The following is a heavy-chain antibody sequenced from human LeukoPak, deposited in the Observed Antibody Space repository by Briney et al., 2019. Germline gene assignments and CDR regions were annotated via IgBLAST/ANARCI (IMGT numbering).Heavy chain of an antibody. D-gene: IGHD3-22*01. J-gene: IGHJ4*02. Sequence: PSETLSLTCTVSGGSISSYYWSWIRQPAGKGLEWIGRIYTSGSTNYNPSLKSRVTMSVDTSKNQFSLKLSSVTAADTAVYYCARDRYYYDSSGSSVFDYWGQGTLVTVSS. CDR3: ARDRYYYDSSGSSVFDY. V-gene: IGHV4-4*07. CDR1: GGSISSYY. CDR2: IYTSGST.